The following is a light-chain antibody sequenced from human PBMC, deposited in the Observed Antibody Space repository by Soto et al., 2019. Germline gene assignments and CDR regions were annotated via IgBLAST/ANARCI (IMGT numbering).Light chain of an antibody. V-gene: IGLV1-51*01. CDR3: ASWDTNLSAVV. CDR2: DIN. Sequence: CAGSKSNIGRNYISWYQQLPGTAPKLVIYDINKRPSGIGDRFSGSKSGTSAALGITGLQTGDEAYYFCASWDTNLSAVVFGGGTKVTVL. CDR1: KSNIGRNY. J-gene: IGLJ3*02.